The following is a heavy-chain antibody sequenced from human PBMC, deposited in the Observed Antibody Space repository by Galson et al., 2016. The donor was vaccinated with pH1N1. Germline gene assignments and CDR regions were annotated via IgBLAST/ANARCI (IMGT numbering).Heavy chain of an antibody. Sequence: SVKVSCKASGGTFSSYGISWVRQAPGQGLEWMGRIIPIFGTANYAQKFQGRVTITADDSTSTAYMELSSLRSEDTAVYYCARNTVDDSGFDYWGQGTLVTVSS. J-gene: IGHJ4*02. V-gene: IGHV1-69*13. CDR3: ARNTVDDSGFDY. CDR2: IIPIFGTA. D-gene: IGHD2-21*01. CDR1: GGTFSSYG.